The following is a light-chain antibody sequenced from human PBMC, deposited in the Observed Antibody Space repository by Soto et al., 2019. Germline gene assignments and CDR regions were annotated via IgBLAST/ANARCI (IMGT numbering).Light chain of an antibody. V-gene: IGKV3-20*01. CDR3: QQYGSSPFT. CDR1: QSVSRKY. J-gene: IGKJ3*01. CDR2: GAS. Sequence: DSVLTQSPGTLSLSPGERATISCRASQSVSRKYLAWYQQKHGQAPRVLIYGASIRATGIPERFSGGGSGTDFSVTITRLEPEDFAVYYWQQYGSSPFTFGPGTTVDSK.